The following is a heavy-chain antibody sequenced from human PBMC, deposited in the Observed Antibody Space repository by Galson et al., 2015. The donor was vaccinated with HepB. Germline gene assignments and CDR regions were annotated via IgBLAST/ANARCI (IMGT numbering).Heavy chain of an antibody. CDR1: GFTFSSYS. V-gene: IGHV3-21*01. D-gene: IGHD6-13*01. CDR3: AKPSIAAAGRTLYGMDV. CDR2: ISSSSSYI. J-gene: IGHJ6*02. Sequence: SLRLSCAASGFTFSSYSMNWVRQAPGKGLEWVSSISSSSSYIYYADSVKGRFTITRDNSKNTLYLQMNSLRAEDTAVYYCAKPSIAAAGRTLYGMDVWGQGTTVTVSS.